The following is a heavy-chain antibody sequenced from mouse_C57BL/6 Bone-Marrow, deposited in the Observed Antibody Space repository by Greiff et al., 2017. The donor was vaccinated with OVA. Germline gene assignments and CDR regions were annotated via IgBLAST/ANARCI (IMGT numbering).Heavy chain of an antibody. Sequence: VQLQQSGAELARPGASVKLSCKASGYTFTSYGISWVKQRTGQGLEWIGEIYPRSGNTYYNEKFKGKATLTADNSSSTAYMELRSLTSEDSAVYFCARRYDGYPYYAMDYWGQGTSVTVSS. CDR1: GYTFTSYG. J-gene: IGHJ4*01. V-gene: IGHV1-81*01. D-gene: IGHD2-3*01. CDR3: ARRYDGYPYYAMDY. CDR2: IYPRSGNT.